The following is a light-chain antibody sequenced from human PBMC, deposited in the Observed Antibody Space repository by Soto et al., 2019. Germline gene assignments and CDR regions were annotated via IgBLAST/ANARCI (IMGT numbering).Light chain of an antibody. V-gene: IGKV3D-11*03. CDR2: QTS. CDR1: QYINTR. J-gene: IGKJ1*01. Sequence: EIVLTQSPATLSSFPGDRVTLSCRASQYINTRLAWYQHRPGQAPRLLIYQTSLRAAGIPARFSASGSGTYLTLTVSSLEPADFAVYHCQQRSNLPWTFAQGTTADSK. CDR3: QQRSNLPWT.